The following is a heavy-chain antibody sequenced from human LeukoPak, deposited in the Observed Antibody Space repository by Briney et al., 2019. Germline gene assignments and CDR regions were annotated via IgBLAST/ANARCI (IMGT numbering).Heavy chain of an antibody. CDR2: INPNSGGT. V-gene: IGHV1-2*02. Sequence: GASVKVSCKASGYTFTGYYMHWVRQAPGQGLEWMGWINPNSGGTNYAQKFQGRVTMTRDTSISTAYMELSRLRSDDTAVYYCARDFYILTGYSTGWNFDYWGQGTLVTVSS. CDR1: GYTFTGYY. CDR3: ARDFYILTGYSTGWNFDY. J-gene: IGHJ4*02. D-gene: IGHD3-9*01.